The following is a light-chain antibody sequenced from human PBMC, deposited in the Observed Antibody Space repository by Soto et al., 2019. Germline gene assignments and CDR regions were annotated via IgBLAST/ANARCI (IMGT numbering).Light chain of an antibody. V-gene: IGKV1-39*01. J-gene: IGKJ4*01. CDR3: QQSYSIPQGLT. CDR2: DAS. Sequence: IQMTQSPPSLSASVGDTVTIICRASQRISSYLSWFQQKPGKAPNLVIYDASSLQTGVPSRFSGGGSVTDFTLTISSLQPEDFATYYCQQSYSIPQGLTFGGGTKVEIK. CDR1: QRISSY.